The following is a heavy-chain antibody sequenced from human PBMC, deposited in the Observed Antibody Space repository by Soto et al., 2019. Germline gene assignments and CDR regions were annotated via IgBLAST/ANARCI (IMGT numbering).Heavy chain of an antibody. J-gene: IGHJ4*02. Sequence: GASVKVSFKTPGGTLNTYGITWLRQAPGRGLEWMGAIIPIFGTTDYAPKFQGRVTIIADASTSTVYLDVRSLRSEDTATYYCARQLYGGVSGYFDYWGQGTPVTVSS. D-gene: IGHD3-10*01. CDR3: ARQLYGGVSGYFDY. CDR1: GGTLNTYG. V-gene: IGHV1-69*13. CDR2: IIPIFGTT.